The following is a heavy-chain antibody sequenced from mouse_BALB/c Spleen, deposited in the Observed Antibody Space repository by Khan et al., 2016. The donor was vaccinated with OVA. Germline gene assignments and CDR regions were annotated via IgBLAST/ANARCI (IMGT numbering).Heavy chain of an antibody. CDR2: IFPGTGTT. V-gene: IGHV1S132*01. Sequence: QVQLKQSEAELVKPGASVKLSCKTSGYTFTNYWIQWIKQRPGQGLEWIGEIFPGTGTTYYNENFKGKATLTIDPSSTTAYMQLSSLTSEDSAVYCCARSYCGNYEFAYWGQGTLVTVSA. D-gene: IGHD2-1*01. CDR3: ARSYCGNYEFAY. J-gene: IGHJ3*01. CDR1: GYTFTNYW.